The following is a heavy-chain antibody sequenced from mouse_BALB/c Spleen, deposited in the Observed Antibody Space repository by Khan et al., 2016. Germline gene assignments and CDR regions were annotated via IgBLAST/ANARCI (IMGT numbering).Heavy chain of an antibody. CDR1: GFTFSRFG. Sequence: EVELVESGGGLVQPGGSRKLSCAASGFTFSRFGMHWVRQTPEKGLEWVAYISSGSSTIYYADTLKGRFTISRDNPKNALFLQMPSLRSEDTAMYYGARGDYWGQGTTLTVSS. V-gene: IGHV5-17*02. J-gene: IGHJ2*01. CDR3: ARGDY. CDR2: ISSGSSTI.